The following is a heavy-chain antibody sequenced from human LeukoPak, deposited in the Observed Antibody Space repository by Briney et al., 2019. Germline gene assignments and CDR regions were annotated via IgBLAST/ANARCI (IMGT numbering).Heavy chain of an antibody. V-gene: IGHV3-21*04. CDR3: GRDGRLIQLWFDP. J-gene: IGHJ5*02. CDR2: ITSSSTYI. D-gene: IGHD5-18*01. Sequence: GESLRLSCAASGFTFSTYNMNWVRQAPGKGLEWVSSITSSSTYIYYADSVKGRFTISRDNAKNSLYLQMNSPRADDTAVYYCGRDGRLIQLWFDPWGQGTLVTVSS. CDR1: GFTFSTYN.